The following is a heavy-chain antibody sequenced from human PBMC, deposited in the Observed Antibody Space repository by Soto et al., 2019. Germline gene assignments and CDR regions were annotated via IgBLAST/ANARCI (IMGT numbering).Heavy chain of an antibody. J-gene: IGHJ4*02. Sequence: PSETLSLTCTVSGGSISSSSYYWGWIRQPPGKGLEWIGSIYYSGSTYYNPSLKSRVTISVDTSKNQFSLKLSSVTAADTAVYYCARGLYGSGSYSKNDYWGQGTLVTVS. V-gene: IGHV4-39*01. CDR2: IYYSGST. CDR3: ARGLYGSGSYSKNDY. CDR1: GGSISSSSYY. D-gene: IGHD3-10*01.